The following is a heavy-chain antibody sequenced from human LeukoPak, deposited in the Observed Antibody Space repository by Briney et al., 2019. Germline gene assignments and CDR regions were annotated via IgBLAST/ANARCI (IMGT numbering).Heavy chain of an antibody. Sequence: QPGGSLRLSCAASGFTFSSYAMNWFRQAPGKGLEWISYISDTDSAVYYADSVKGRFTISRDNTKNSLYLQMNSLRVEDTAVYYCARLVRDTPSGYWYFDLWGRGTLVTVSS. J-gene: IGHJ2*01. V-gene: IGHV3-48*03. CDR3: ARLVRDTPSGYWYFDL. CDR2: ISDTDSAV. CDR1: GFTFSSYA. D-gene: IGHD5-18*01.